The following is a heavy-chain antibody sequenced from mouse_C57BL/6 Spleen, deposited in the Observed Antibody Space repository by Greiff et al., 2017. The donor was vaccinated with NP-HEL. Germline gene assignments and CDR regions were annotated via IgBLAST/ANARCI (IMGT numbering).Heavy chain of an antibody. D-gene: IGHD1-1*02. CDR2: IYPGDGDT. CDR3: ARSRYYGGLLAMDY. J-gene: IGHJ4*01. CDR1: GYAFSSSW. V-gene: IGHV1-82*01. Sequence: QVQLQQSGPELVKPGASVKISCKASGYAFSSSWMNWVKQRPGKGLEWIGRIYPGDGDTNYNGKFKGKATLTADKSSSTAYMQLSSLTSEDSAVYFCARSRYYGGLLAMDYWGQGTSVTVSS.